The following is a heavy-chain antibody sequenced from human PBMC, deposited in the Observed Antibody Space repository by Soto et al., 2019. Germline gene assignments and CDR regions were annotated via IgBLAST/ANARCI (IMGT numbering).Heavy chain of an antibody. D-gene: IGHD4-17*01. V-gene: IGHV5-51*01. CDR2: IYPGDSDT. Sequence: GESLKISCKGSGYSFTSYWIGWVRQMPGKGLEWMGIIYPGDSDTRYSPSFQGQVTISADKSISTAYLQWSSLKASDTAMYYWARGSVTTYDYYYYYMAVWGNGTTVPVSS. CDR1: GYSFTSYW. J-gene: IGHJ6*03. CDR3: ARGSVTTYDYYYYYMAV.